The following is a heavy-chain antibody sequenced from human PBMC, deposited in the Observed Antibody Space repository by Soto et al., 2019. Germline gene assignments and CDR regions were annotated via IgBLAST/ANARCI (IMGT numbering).Heavy chain of an antibody. V-gene: IGHV1-69*06. CDR1: GGTFSSYA. CDR2: IIPICGTA. Sequence: QVQLVQSGAEVKKPGSSVKVSCKASGGTFSSYAISWVRQAPGQGLEWMGGIIPICGTANYAQKFQGRVTITADKSTSTAYMELSSLRSEDTAVYYCARGCSSTSCYRSWFDPWGQGTLVTVSS. J-gene: IGHJ5*02. D-gene: IGHD2-2*02. CDR3: ARGCSSTSCYRSWFDP.